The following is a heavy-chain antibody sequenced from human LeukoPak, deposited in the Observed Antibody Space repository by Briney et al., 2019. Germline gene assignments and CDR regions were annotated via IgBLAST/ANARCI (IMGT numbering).Heavy chain of an antibody. D-gene: IGHD3-9*01. Sequence: GESLKISCKGSGYSFTSYWIGWVRQMPGKGLEWMGIIYPGDSDTRYSPSFQGQVTISADKSISTAYLHWCILKASDTAMYYCASLKRPRLGYFDLLLTGAFNWCDPWGQGTLVTVSS. V-gene: IGHV5-51*01. CDR3: ASLKRPRLGYFDLLLTGAFNWCDP. CDR1: GYSFTSYW. CDR2: IYPGDSDT. J-gene: IGHJ5*02.